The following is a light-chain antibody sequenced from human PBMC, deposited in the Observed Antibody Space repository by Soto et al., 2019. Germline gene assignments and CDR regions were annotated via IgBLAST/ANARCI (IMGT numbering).Light chain of an antibody. CDR1: QTVSSY. CDR2: DAS. J-gene: IGKJ5*01. Sequence: EIVLTQSPATLSLSPGERATLSCRASQTVSSYLLWYQQKPGQAPRLLIYDASNRASGTPARFSGSGSETDFTLTISSLEPEDFAVYYCQQRSDWPLNFGQGTRLEIK. CDR3: QQRSDWPLN. V-gene: IGKV3-11*01.